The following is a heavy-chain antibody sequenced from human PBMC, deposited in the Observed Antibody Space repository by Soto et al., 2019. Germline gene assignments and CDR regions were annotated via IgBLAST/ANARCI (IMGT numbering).Heavy chain of an antibody. Sequence: EVQLVESGGGVVQPGGSLRLSCAASGFTFSSYSINWVRQAPGKGLEWVSLISSSSSTIYYADSVRGRFTISRDNAKNSLYLQMNSLRDEETAVYYCARGPSSSWSATRFDDFEYWCQGTLVTVSS. CDR1: GFTFSSYS. D-gene: IGHD6-13*01. J-gene: IGHJ4*02. CDR3: ARGPSSSWSATRFDDFEY. CDR2: ISSSSSTI. V-gene: IGHV3-48*02.